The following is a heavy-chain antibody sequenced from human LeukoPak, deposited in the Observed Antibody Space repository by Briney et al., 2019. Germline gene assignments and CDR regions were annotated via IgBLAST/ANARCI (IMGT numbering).Heavy chain of an antibody. D-gene: IGHD4-17*01. Sequence: GGSLRLSCAASGFTFSSYAMSWVRQAPGKGLEWVSYISSSGSTIYYADSVKGRFTISRDNAKNSLYLQMNSLRAEDTAVYYCARGSDYGDRQYFDYWGQGTLVTVSS. J-gene: IGHJ4*02. V-gene: IGHV3-48*04. CDR3: ARGSDYGDRQYFDY. CDR2: ISSSGSTI. CDR1: GFTFSSYA.